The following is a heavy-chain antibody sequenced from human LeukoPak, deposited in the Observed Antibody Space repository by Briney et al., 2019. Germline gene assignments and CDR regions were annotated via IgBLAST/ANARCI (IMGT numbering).Heavy chain of an antibody. CDR3: AKSFGYSRSWFDY. Sequence: GGSLRLSCAASGFPFSSYEMNWVRQAPGKGLEWVSGISGNGGGTYYADSVKGRFTISRDNSKNTLYLQMNSLRAEDTAVYYCAKSFGYSRSWFDYWGQGTPVTVSS. V-gene: IGHV3-23*01. J-gene: IGHJ4*02. CDR2: ISGNGGGT. D-gene: IGHD6-13*01. CDR1: GFPFSSYE.